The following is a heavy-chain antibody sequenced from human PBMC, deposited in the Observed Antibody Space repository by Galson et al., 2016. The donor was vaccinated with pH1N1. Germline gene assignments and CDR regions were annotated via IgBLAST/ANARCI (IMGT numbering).Heavy chain of an antibody. CDR3: AKLDGNNWGYFQP. J-gene: IGHJ1*01. CDR1: GFTFSSYA. V-gene: IGHV3-23*01. D-gene: IGHD5-24*01. CDR2: ITGSGGGT. Sequence: SLRLPCAASGFTFSSYAMAWVRQAPGKGLECVSAITGSGGGTYYADSVKGRFTFSRDNSKNTLYLQMNSLRAEDTALYYCAKLDGNNWGYFQPWGQGTLVTVSS.